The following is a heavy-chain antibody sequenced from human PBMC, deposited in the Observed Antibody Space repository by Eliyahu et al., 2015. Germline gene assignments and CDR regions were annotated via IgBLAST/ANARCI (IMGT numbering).Heavy chain of an antibody. V-gene: IGHV3-48*01. J-gene: IGHJ4*02. CDR3: ARDLSSESLGELSPFDY. CDR2: ISSSSSTI. D-gene: IGHD3-16*02. Sequence: EVQLVESGGGLVQPGGSLRLSCXXSGFTFXSXSMNWVRQAPGKGXEWVSYISSSSSTIYYADSVKGRFTISRDNAKNSLYLQMNSLRAEDTAVYYCARDLSSESLGELSPFDYWGQGTLVTVSS. CDR1: GFTFXSXS.